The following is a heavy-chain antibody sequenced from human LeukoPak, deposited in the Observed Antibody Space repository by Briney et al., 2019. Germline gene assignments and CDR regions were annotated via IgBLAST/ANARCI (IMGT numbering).Heavy chain of an antibody. CDR2: IDWDNDK. D-gene: IGHD3-10*01. CDR3: ARTAYGSVPVYDY. CDR1: GFSIRTGGMR. Sequence: ASGPALVKPPQTLTLTCTFSGFSIRTGGMRVSWIRQPPGKALEWLPRIDWDNDKFYSTSLKTRLTISKDTSKNQVVLTMTNMYPVDTATYYCARTAYGSVPVYDYWGQGTLVTVSS. V-gene: IGHV2-70*04. J-gene: IGHJ4*02.